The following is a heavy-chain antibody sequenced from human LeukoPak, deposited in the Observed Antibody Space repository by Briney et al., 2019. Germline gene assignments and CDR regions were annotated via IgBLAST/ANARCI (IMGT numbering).Heavy chain of an antibody. D-gene: IGHD3-16*01. V-gene: IGHV4-59*01. J-gene: IGHJ4*02. CDR2: IYYSGST. CDR1: GGSISSYY. CDR3: AGGSTIIRRAADY. Sequence: SETLSLTCTVSGGSISSYYWSWIRQPPGKGLEWVGYIYYSGSTNYNPSLKSRVTISVDTSKNQFSLKLGSVTAADTAVYFCAGGSTIIRRAADYWGQGTLVTVSS.